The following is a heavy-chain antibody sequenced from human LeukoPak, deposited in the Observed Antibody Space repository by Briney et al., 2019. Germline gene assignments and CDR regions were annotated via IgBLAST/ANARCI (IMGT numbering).Heavy chain of an antibody. J-gene: IGHJ4*02. CDR3: ARVRLADERAWAY. CDR1: GYTFSDFY. CDR2: ITPKSGDT. D-gene: IGHD3-3*02. Sequence: ASVKVSCKASGYTFSDFYIHWVRQAPGQGLEYVGWITPKSGDTYSPQRFQGRVTMTMDASISTAYMELSSLRSDDTAVYFCARVRLADERAWAYGGQGTLVTVSS. V-gene: IGHV1-2*02.